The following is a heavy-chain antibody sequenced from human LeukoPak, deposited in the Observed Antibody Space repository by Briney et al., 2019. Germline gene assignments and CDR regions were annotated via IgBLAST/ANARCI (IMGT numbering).Heavy chain of an antibody. V-gene: IGHV3-23*01. J-gene: IGHJ4*02. Sequence: PGGSLRLSCAASGFTFSSYAMSWVRQAPGKGLEWVSAISGSGGSTYYADSVKGRFTISRDNSKNTLYLQMNSLRAEDTAVYYCAKMGDEDDILTGSQPRFDYWGQGTLVTVSS. CDR3: AKMGDEDDILTGSQPRFDY. D-gene: IGHD3-9*01. CDR2: ISGSGGST. CDR1: GFTFSSYA.